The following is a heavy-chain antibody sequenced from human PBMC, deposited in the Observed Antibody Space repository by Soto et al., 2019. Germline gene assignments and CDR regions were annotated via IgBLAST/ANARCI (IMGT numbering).Heavy chain of an antibody. J-gene: IGHJ4*02. V-gene: IGHV3-7*01. CDR1: GFSFSSYW. Sequence: EVQLEESGGGLVQPGGSLRLSCAASGFSFSSYWMSWVRQAPGKGPEWVAIVSSDGRDKTYAESVKGRFTISRDNAENSLFVQMNSLRADDTAVYYCARDDRYSGPFEYWGQGALVTVSS. D-gene: IGHD3-16*02. CDR3: ARDDRYSGPFEY. CDR2: VSSDGRDK.